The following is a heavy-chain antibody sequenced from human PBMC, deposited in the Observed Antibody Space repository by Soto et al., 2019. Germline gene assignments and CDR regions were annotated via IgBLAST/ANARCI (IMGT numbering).Heavy chain of an antibody. CDR2: ISSGGGTT. J-gene: IGHJ6*01. V-gene: IGHV3-23*04. D-gene: IGHD3-3*01. CDR3: AKLKGGLGRFYGMDA. Sequence: DEQLVESGGGSLQPGESLRLSCAASGFSFRNYAMTWVRQSPGKGLEWVSLISSGGGTTNYADSVKGRFSISRVNSQNMLYLQMNGLRGEDTALYYCAKLKGGLGRFYGMDAWGQGTMVIVSS. CDR1: GFSFRNYA.